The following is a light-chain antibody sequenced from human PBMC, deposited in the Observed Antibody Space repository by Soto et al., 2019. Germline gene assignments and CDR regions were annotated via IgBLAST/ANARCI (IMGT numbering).Light chain of an antibody. CDR1: QSISSW. CDR2: KAS. V-gene: IGKV1-5*03. CDR3: QQYNSYRRT. Sequence: DIQMTQSPSTLSASVGDRVTITCRASQSISSWLAWYQQKPGKAPKLLIYKASSLESGVPSRFSGSGSGTGSTLTSSSLQTDDFATYYCQQYNSYRRTFGQGTKVDIK. J-gene: IGKJ1*01.